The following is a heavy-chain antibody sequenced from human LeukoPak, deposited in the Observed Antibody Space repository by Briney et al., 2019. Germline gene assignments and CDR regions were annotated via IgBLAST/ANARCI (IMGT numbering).Heavy chain of an antibody. CDR3: GRGKGGYSIDI. V-gene: IGHV4-4*07. J-gene: IGHJ3*02. Sequence: PSETLPLTCTVSGGFISSYYWSCIRQPAGKGLEWIGRIYTSGSTNYNPSLKSRVTMSVDTSKNQFSLKLGSVTAADTAVYYCGRGKGGYSIDIWGQGTMVTVSS. CDR1: GGFISSYY. CDR2: IYTSGST. D-gene: IGHD3-22*01.